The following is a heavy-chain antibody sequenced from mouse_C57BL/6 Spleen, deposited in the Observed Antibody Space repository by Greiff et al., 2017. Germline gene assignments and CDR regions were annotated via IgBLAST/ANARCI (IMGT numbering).Heavy chain of an antibody. CDR1: GYTFTDYY. Sequence: QVQLQQSGAELVKPGASVKISCKASGYTFTDYYINWVKQRPGQGLEWIGKIGPGSGSTYYNEKFKGKATLTADKSTSTAYMQLSSLTSEDSAVYFGARGDGYYGDYRYFGVWGTGTTVTVAS. CDR3: ARGDGYYGDYRYFGV. D-gene: IGHD2-3*01. CDR2: IGPGSGST. V-gene: IGHV1-77*01. J-gene: IGHJ1*03.